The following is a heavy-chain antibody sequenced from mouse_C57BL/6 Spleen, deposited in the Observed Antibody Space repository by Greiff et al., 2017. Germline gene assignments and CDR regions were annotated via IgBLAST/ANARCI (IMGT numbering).Heavy chain of an antibody. J-gene: IGHJ2*01. CDR2: INPSNGGT. Sequence: VKLQQPGTELVKPGASVKLSCKASGYTFTSYWMHWVKQRPGQGLEWIGNINPSNGGTNYNEKFKSKATLTVDKSSSTAYMQLSSLTSEDSAVYYCARSHYYGSSFPYFDYWGQGTTLTVSS. CDR1: GYTFTSYW. CDR3: ARSHYYGSSFPYFDY. V-gene: IGHV1-53*01. D-gene: IGHD1-1*01.